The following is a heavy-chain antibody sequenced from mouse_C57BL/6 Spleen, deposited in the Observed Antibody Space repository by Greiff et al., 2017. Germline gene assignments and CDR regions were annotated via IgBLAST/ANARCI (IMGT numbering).Heavy chain of an antibody. CDR2: IDPENGDT. CDR1: GFNIKDDY. Sequence: EVKLMESGAELVRPGASVKLSCTASGFNIKDDYMHWVKQRPEQGLEGIGWIDPENGDTEYASKFQGKATITADTSSNTAYLQLSSLTSEDTAVYYCTTKGLVYFDYWGQGTTLTVSS. CDR3: TTKGLVYFDY. D-gene: IGHD3-3*01. V-gene: IGHV14-4*01. J-gene: IGHJ2*01.